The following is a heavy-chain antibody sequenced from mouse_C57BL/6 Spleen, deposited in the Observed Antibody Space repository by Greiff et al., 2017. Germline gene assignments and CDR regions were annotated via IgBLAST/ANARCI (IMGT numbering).Heavy chain of an antibody. V-gene: IGHV1-82*01. J-gene: IGHJ4*01. D-gene: IGHD2-3*01. CDR1: GYAFSSSW. CDR3: ASYDGYDDDDMDY. CDR2: IYPGDGDT. Sequence: QVQLQQSGPELVKPGASVKISCKASGYAFSSSWMNWVKQRPGKGLEWIGRIYPGDGDTNYNGKFKGKATLTADKSSSTAYMPLSSLTSEASTVYFCASYDGYDDDDMDYWGQGTSVTVSS.